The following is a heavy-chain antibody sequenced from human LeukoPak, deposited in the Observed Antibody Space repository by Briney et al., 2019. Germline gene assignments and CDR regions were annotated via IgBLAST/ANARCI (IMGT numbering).Heavy chain of an antibody. V-gene: IGHV3-66*02. J-gene: IGHJ4*02. CDR2: IYSGGST. Sequence: GGSLTLSCAVSGFTFTSYGMSWVRQAPGKGLEWVSVIYSGGSTYYADSVKGRFTISRDNSKNTLYLQMNSLRAEDTAVYYCARDQGYYDSSSYLGGDYWGQGTLVTVSS. CDR3: ARDQGYYDSSSYLGGDY. CDR1: GFTFTSYG. D-gene: IGHD3-22*01.